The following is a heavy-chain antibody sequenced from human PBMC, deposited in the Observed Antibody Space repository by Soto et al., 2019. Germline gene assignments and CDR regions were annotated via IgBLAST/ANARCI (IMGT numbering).Heavy chain of an antibody. J-gene: IGHJ5*02. CDR3: AVVDSTGNWFHP. CDR1: GGSISSSDFY. CDR2: MYYSGST. Sequence: SETLSLTCTVSGGSISSSDFYWGWLRQTPGKGLEFIGSMYYSGSTYYNPSLKSRLTISVDTSKNQFTLKLISVTAADTAVYYCAVVDSTGNWFHPCGEVALVTVSS. V-gene: IGHV4-39*01. D-gene: IGHD6-25*01.